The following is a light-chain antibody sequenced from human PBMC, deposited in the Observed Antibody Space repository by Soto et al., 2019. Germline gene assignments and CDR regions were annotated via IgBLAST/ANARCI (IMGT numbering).Light chain of an antibody. CDR2: GAS. V-gene: IGKV3-20*01. Sequence: EIVLTQSPGTLSLSPGERETLSCRASQSVSSSYLAWYQQKPGQAPRLLIYGASSRATGIPDRFSGSGSGTDFTLTISRLEPEDFAVYYCQQYGSSRSWTFGQGTKVDIK. J-gene: IGKJ1*01. CDR3: QQYGSSRSWT. CDR1: QSVSSSY.